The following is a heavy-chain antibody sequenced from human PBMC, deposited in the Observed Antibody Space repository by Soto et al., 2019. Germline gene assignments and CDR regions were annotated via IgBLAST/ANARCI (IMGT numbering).Heavy chain of an antibody. D-gene: IGHD3-16*01. Sequence: PGGSLRLSCAASGFTFSDYDMSWIRQGPGKGLEWVSYISSSGSTIYYADSVKGRFTISRDNAKNSLYLQMNSLRAEDTAVYYSARWDYDSIWEQSAFDIWGQGTMVTVSS. J-gene: IGHJ3*02. CDR2: ISSSGSTI. V-gene: IGHV3-11*01. CDR3: ARWDYDSIWEQSAFDI. CDR1: GFTFSDYD.